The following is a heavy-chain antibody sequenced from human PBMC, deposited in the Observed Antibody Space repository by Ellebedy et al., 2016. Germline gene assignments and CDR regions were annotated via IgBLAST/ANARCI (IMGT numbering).Heavy chain of an antibody. Sequence: SETLSLTXSVFGGSISAYYWSWIRQPPGKGLEYIGYIYNGKTNYNPSLGSRVTISVDTSKSHFSLRLTSVTAADTAVYYCASDDYGSGSYYRVWGQGTLVTVSA. D-gene: IGHD3-10*01. J-gene: IGHJ4*02. CDR2: IYNGKT. V-gene: IGHV4-59*01. CDR3: ASDDYGSGSYYRV. CDR1: GGSISAYY.